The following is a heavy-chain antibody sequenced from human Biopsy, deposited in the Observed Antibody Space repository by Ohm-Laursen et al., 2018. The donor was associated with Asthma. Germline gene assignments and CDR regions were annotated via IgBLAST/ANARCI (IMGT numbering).Heavy chain of an antibody. CDR1: GFTFSSYG. Sequence: SLRLSCTAPGFTFSSYGMHWVRQAPGKGLEWVAVISYDGSNKYYADSVKGRFTISRDNSKNTLYLQMNSLRAEDTAVYYCASQSSGPDFWSGYYYFDYWGQGTLVTVSS. CDR3: ASQSSGPDFWSGYYYFDY. D-gene: IGHD3-3*01. CDR2: ISYDGSNK. J-gene: IGHJ4*02. V-gene: IGHV3-30*03.